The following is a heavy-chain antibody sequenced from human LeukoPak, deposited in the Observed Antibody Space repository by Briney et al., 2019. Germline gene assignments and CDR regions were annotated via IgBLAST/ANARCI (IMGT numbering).Heavy chain of an antibody. J-gene: IGHJ4*02. V-gene: IGHV4-34*01. Sequence: PSETLSLTCAVYGGSFSGYYWSWIRQPPGKGLEWIGEINHSGSTNYNPSLKSRVTISVDTSKNQFSLKLSSVTAADTAVYYCARVMERWLLRGFDYWGQGTLVTVSS. CDR2: INHSGST. CDR1: GGSFSGYY. CDR3: ARVMERWLLRGFDY. D-gene: IGHD5-24*01.